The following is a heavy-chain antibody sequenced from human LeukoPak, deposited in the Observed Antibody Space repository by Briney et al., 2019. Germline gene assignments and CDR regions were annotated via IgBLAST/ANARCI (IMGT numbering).Heavy chain of an antibody. CDR2: IKEDGGEK. V-gene: IGHV3-7*03. CDR3: AKEGSRWAVAGLYFDY. Sequence: PGGSLRLSCAASGFTFSNYWMTWVRQAPGKGLEWVAHIKEDGGEKHHVDPVKGRFTISRDNAKNSLYLQMNSLRAEDTALYYCAKEGSRWAVAGLYFDYGGQGTLVTVSS. CDR1: GFTFSNYW. D-gene: IGHD6-19*01. J-gene: IGHJ4*02.